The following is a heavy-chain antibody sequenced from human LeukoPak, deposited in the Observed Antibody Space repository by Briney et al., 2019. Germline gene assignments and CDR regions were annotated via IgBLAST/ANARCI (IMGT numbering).Heavy chain of an antibody. D-gene: IGHD6-13*01. J-gene: IGHJ4*02. CDR2: ISGSGGST. Sequence: GGSLRLSCAASGFTFSSYAMSWVRQAPGKGLEWVSAISGSGGSTYYADSVKGRFTISRDNSKNTLYLQMNSLRAEDTAVYYCAKDIIRYSSSWAFDYWGQGTLVTVSS. CDR1: GFTFSSYA. V-gene: IGHV3-23*01. CDR3: AKDIIRYSSSWAFDY.